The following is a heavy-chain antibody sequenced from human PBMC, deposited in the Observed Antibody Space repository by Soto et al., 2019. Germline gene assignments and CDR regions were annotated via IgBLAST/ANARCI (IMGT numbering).Heavy chain of an antibody. D-gene: IGHD4-17*01. CDR3: ARTMTTVTRRGMDV. Sequence: QVQLVQSGAEVKKPGASVKVSCKASGYTFTGYYTHWVRQAPGQGLEWMGWINPNSGGTNSAQKLQGSVAMTRDTSSITDYMELTRLRSDDTAVYYCARTMTTVTRRGMDVWGQGTTVTVSS. V-gene: IGHV1-2*02. CDR1: GYTFTGYY. J-gene: IGHJ6*02. CDR2: INPNSGGT.